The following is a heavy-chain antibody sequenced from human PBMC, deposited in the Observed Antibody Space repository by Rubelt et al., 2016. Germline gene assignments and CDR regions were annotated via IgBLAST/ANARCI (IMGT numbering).Heavy chain of an antibody. CDR1: GYTFTSYG. V-gene: IGHV1-18*01. J-gene: IGHJ4*02. D-gene: IGHD3-22*01. Sequence: QVQLVQSGAEVKKPGASVKVSCKASGYTFTSYGISWVRQAPGQGLEWMGWISAYNCNTNHAQKHEGSVTMTTGTSTGSAYMGLRSLRSNETAVYYGASDADYYDSSGYYPYWGQGTLVTVSS. CDR3: ASDADYYDSSGYYPY. CDR2: ISAYNCNT.